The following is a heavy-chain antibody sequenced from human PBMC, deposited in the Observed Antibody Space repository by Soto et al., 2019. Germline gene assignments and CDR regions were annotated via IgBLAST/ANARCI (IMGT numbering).Heavy chain of an antibody. CDR1: GDSVSSNSAA. CDR2: AYYRSKWYN. J-gene: IGHJ5*02. Sequence: QVQLQQSGPGLVKPSQTLSLTCAISGDSVSSNSAAWNWIRQSPSRGLEWRGRAYYRSKWYNDYAVSVKSRITINPDTSKNQFSLQLNSVTPEDTAVYYCARDLRITGTTEGTNWFDPWGQGTLVTVSS. CDR3: ARDLRITGTTEGTNWFDP. D-gene: IGHD1-7*01. V-gene: IGHV6-1*01.